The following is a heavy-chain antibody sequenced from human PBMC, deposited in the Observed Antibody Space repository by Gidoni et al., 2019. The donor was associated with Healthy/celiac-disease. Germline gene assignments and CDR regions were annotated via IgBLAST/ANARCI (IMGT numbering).Heavy chain of an antibody. CDR3: AKEGSSWYGEWY. Sequence: EVQLFESGGGLVQPGGSLRLSCAASGFTFSSYAMSWVRQAPGKGLEWVSAISGSGGSTYYADSVKGRFTISRDNSKNTLYLKRNSLRAEETAVYYCAKEGSSWYGEWYWGQGTLVTVSS. CDR2: ISGSGGST. V-gene: IGHV3-23*01. J-gene: IGHJ4*02. CDR1: GFTFSSYA. D-gene: IGHD6-13*01.